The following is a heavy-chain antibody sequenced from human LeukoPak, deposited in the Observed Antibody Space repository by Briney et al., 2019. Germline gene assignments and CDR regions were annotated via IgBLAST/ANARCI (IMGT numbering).Heavy chain of an antibody. V-gene: IGHV3-7*01. CDR2: INKEGSEK. CDR3: ARSNRGPEY. CDR1: GFSFNNYW. J-gene: IGHJ4*02. Sequence: TGGSLRLPCSVSGFSFNNYWMNWLRQAPGKGLEWVAIINKEGSEKNYVDSVKGRFTISRDNAKNSLYLQMNSLRGDDTAVYYCARSNRGPEYWGQGTLVTVSS. D-gene: IGHD1-14*01.